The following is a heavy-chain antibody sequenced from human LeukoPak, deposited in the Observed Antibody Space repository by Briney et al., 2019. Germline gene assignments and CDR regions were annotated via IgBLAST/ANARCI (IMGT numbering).Heavy chain of an antibody. D-gene: IGHD2-21*02. CDR1: GGSLNSGSYY. CDR3: ARMPRGTEVATPYYFDH. CDR2: ISYRGGT. V-gene: IGHV4-31*03. J-gene: IGHJ4*02. Sequence: PSQTLSLTCTVFGGSLNSGSYYWSWVRQHPGKGLEWIGYISYRGGTHYNPSLKSRVSISGDTSKNQFSLSVNSVTAADTAVYYCARMPRGTEVATPYYFDHWGQGTLVTVSS.